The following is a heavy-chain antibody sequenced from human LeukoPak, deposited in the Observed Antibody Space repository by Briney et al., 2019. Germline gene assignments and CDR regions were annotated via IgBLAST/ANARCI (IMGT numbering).Heavy chain of an antibody. Sequence: GESQKISCKGSGYRFTSYWIGWVRQMPGKGLEWMGLIYPDDSDTRCSPSFQGQVTISADKSISTAYLQWSSLKASDTAMYYCAIGGDSTTSCYRCFDYWGQGTLVTVSS. CDR2: IYPDDSDT. V-gene: IGHV5-51*01. D-gene: IGHD2-2*02. J-gene: IGHJ4*02. CDR3: AIGGDSTTSCYRCFDY. CDR1: GYRFTSYW.